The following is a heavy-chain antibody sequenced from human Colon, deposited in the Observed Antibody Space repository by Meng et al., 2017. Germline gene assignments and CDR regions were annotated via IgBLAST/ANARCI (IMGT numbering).Heavy chain of an antibody. CDR3: AKPDYDILTGYRNYYYGMDV. D-gene: IGHD3-9*01. CDR1: GFTFSSYA. J-gene: IGHJ6*02. CDR2: ISGSGGST. V-gene: IGHV3-23*01. Sequence: GGSLRPSCAASGFTFSSYAMSWVRQAPGKGLEWVSAISGSGGSTYYADSVKGRFTISRDNSKNTLYLQMNSLRAEDTAVYYCAKPDYDILTGYRNYYYGMDVWGQGTTVTVSS.